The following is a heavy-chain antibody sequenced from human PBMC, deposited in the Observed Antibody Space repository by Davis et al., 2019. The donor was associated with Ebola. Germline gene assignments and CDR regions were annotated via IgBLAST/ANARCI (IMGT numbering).Heavy chain of an antibody. J-gene: IGHJ5*02. V-gene: IGHV3-7*01. Sequence: PGGSLRLSCAGSGFSFSSYRMGWLRQGPRKGLEWVANIREDGSEVLYMDSVKGRFTISRDNANHSVFLHMNSLSAEDTAVYFCVRTGLGGGLFNLWGPGAQVTVSS. D-gene: IGHD2-15*01. CDR3: VRTGLGGGLFNL. CDR1: GFSFSSYR. CDR2: IREDGSEV.